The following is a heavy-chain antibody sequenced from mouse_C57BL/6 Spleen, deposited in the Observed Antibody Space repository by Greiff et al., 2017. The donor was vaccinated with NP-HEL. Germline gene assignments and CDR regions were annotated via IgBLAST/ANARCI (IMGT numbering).Heavy chain of an antibody. Sequence: EVKLQESGPGLVKPSQSLSLTCSVTGYSITSGYYWNWIRQFPGNKLEWMGYISYDGSNNYNPSLKNRISITRDTSKNQFFLKLNSVTTEDTATYYCAREGETAQAYPFAYWGQGTLVTVSA. V-gene: IGHV3-6*01. CDR1: GYSITSGYY. CDR2: ISYDGSN. D-gene: IGHD3-2*02. J-gene: IGHJ3*01. CDR3: AREGETAQAYPFAY.